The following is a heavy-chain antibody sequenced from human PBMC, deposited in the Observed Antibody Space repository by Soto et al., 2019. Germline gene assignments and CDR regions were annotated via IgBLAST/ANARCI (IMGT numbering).Heavy chain of an antibody. J-gene: IGHJ4*02. D-gene: IGHD4-17*01. CDR1: GFTFSSYC. Sequence: QVQLVESGGGVVQPGRSLRLSCAASGFTFSSYCIHWVRQAPGKGLEWVAVISSDGSNKYYGDSVKGRFTISRDNSKNTLFLQMNSLRVEDTAVYYCAKDRGSADYGGSDFDYWGQGTLVTVSS. CDR2: ISSDGSNK. V-gene: IGHV3-30*18. CDR3: AKDRGSADYGGSDFDY.